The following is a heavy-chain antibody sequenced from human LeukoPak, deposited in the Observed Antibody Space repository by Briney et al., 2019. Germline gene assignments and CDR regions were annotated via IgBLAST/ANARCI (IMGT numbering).Heavy chain of an antibody. V-gene: IGHV4-34*01. Sequence: SETLSLTCAVYGGSFSGYYWSWIRQPPGKGLEWIGEINHSGSTNYNPSLKSRVTISVDTSKNQLSLKLSSVTAADTAVYYCARGLDDSSGYYLDYWGQGTLVTVSS. CDR2: INHSGST. CDR3: ARGLDDSSGYYLDY. J-gene: IGHJ4*02. CDR1: GGSFSGYY. D-gene: IGHD3-22*01.